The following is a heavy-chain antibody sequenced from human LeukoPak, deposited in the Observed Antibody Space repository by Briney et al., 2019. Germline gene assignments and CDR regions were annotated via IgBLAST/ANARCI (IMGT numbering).Heavy chain of an antibody. Sequence: PGGSLRLSCAASGFTFSSYAMGWVRQAPGKGLEWVSSISGSGGSTYYADSVKGRFTISRDNSKNTLYLQMNSLRAEDTAVYYCATSRYGVLFDYWGQGTLVTVSS. CDR3: ATSRYGVLFDY. V-gene: IGHV3-23*01. D-gene: IGHD2-8*01. J-gene: IGHJ4*02. CDR1: GFTFSSYA. CDR2: ISGSGGST.